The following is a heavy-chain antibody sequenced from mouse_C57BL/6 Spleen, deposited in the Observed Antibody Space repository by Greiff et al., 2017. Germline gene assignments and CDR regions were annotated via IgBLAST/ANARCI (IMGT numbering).Heavy chain of an antibody. CDR2: ISSGGSYT. Sequence: EVKLMESGGDLVKPGGSLKLSCAASGFTFSSYGMSWVRQTPDKRLEWVATISSGGSYTSSPDSVQGRFTISRDNAKTTMYLQMSSLKSEDTAMYYCARHPYSNFYYFDDWGQGTTLTVSS. D-gene: IGHD2-5*01. J-gene: IGHJ2*01. CDR1: GFTFSSYG. V-gene: IGHV5-6*01. CDR3: ARHPYSNFYYFDD.